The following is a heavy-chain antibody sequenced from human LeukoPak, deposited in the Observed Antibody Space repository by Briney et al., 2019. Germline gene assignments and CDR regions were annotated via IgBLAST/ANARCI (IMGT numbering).Heavy chain of an antibody. Sequence: GGSLRLSCAASGFTFSSYAMSWVRQAPGKGLEWVANIKQDGSGQYYLDSVKGRFTISRDNAKNSLYLQMDSLRAEDTAVYYCATDDNSNYQYWGQGTLVTVAS. J-gene: IGHJ4*02. CDR1: GFTFSSYA. CDR3: ATDDNSNYQY. V-gene: IGHV3-7*01. CDR2: IKQDGSGQ. D-gene: IGHD4-11*01.